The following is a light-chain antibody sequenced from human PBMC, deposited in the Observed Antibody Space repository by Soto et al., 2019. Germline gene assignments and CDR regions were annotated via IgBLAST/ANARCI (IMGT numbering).Light chain of an antibody. J-gene: IGLJ1*01. CDR3: CSYTASTIYV. CDR2: EVN. CDR1: TSDVGGYNY. Sequence: QSALTQPPSASGSPGQSVTISCTGTTSDVGGYNYVSWYQQHPGQAPKVIIYEVNKRPSGVPDRFSGSKSGNTASLTVSGLQPDDEADHFCCSYTASTIYVFGTGTKVTVL. V-gene: IGLV2-8*01.